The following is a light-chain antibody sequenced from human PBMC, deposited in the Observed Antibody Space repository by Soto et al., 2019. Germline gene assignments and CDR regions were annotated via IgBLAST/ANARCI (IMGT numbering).Light chain of an antibody. CDR1: ISDVGGYNY. V-gene: IGLV2-14*01. J-gene: IGLJ1*01. CDR2: EVS. Sequence: QSALTQPSSLSGSPGQSITISCTGTISDVGGYNYVSWYQQHPGKAPKLMIYEVSNRPSGVSNRFSGSKSGNTASLTISGLQAVDEADYYCTSYTSISLYVFGTGTKV. CDR3: TSYTSISLYV.